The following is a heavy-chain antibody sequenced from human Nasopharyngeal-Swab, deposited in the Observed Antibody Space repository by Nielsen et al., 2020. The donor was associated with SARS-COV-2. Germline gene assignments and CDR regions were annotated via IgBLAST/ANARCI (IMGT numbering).Heavy chain of an antibody. Sequence: GESLKISCAASGFIFSSYSMNLVRQAPGKGPEWASSISSSSSYIYYADSVKGRFTISRDNAKNSLYLQMNSLRAEDTAVYYCARGGYCTGGVCYHIDYWGQGTLVTVSS. CDR3: ARGGYCTGGVCYHIDY. J-gene: IGHJ4*02. CDR1: GFIFSSYS. V-gene: IGHV3-21*01. D-gene: IGHD2-8*02. CDR2: ISSSSSYI.